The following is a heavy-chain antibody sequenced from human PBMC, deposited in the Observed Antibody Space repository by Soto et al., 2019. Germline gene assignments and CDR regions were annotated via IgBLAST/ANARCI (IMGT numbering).Heavy chain of an antibody. D-gene: IGHD3-10*01. CDR2: MNPRSGDT. Sequence: ASVKVSCKTSGYTFIGYYMHWVRQAPGQGLEWMGWMNPRSGDTNYAQKFQGRVTMTRDASFTTAYMELRRLRFDDTAVYYCGIPGATGHLDYWGQGSRVTVSS. CDR1: GYTFIGYY. V-gene: IGHV1-2*02. CDR3: GIPGATGHLDY. J-gene: IGHJ4*02.